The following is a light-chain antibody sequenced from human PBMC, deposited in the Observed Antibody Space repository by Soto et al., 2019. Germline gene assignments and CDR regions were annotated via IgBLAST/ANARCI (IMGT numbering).Light chain of an antibody. CDR3: QQYDGWPRT. CDR1: QSVSGSY. V-gene: IGKV3-20*01. J-gene: IGKJ1*01. CDR2: GAS. Sequence: EIVLTQSPGTLSLSPGERATLSCRASQSVSGSYLAWYQQKPGQAPRLLIYGASSRATGIPDRFSGSGSGTDFTLTISRLQPEDFAVYYCQQYDGWPRTFGQGTKVDIK.